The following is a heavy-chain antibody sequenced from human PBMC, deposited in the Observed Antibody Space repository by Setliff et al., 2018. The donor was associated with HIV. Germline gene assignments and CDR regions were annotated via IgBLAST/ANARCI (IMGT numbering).Heavy chain of an antibody. V-gene: IGHV3-30*18. D-gene: IGHD3-10*01. CDR1: GFSFNTYG. Sequence: PGGSLRLSCAASGFSFNTYGMHWVRQAPGMGLEWVAVISYDGSNIHYADSVEGRFTISRDNSKNTLYLQMNSLRVEDTAVYYCAQIWFGGTQFRWGQGTLVTVSS. CDR3: AQIWFGGTQFR. CDR2: ISYDGSNI. J-gene: IGHJ4*02.